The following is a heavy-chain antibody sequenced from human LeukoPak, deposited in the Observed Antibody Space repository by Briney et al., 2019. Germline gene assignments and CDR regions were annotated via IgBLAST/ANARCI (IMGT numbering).Heavy chain of an antibody. Sequence: GGSLRLSCAASGFTLSSNYMSWVRQAPGKGLEWVSVIYSGGSTYYADSVKGRFTISRDNSKNTLYLQMNSLRAEDTAVYYCARGKPTNFDYWGQGTLVTVSS. J-gene: IGHJ4*02. CDR2: IYSGGST. CDR3: ARGKPTNFDY. V-gene: IGHV3-53*01. CDR1: GFTLSSNY.